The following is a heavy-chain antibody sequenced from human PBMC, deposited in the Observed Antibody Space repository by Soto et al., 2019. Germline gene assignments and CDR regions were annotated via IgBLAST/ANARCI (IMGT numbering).Heavy chain of an antibody. V-gene: IGHV3-23*01. CDR3: AKVLRFLEDPWRIDYYGMDV. CDR1: GFTFSSYA. J-gene: IGHJ6*02. D-gene: IGHD3-3*01. CDR2: ISGSGGST. Sequence: GGSLRLSCAASGFTFSSYAMSWVRQAPGKGLEWVSAISGSGGSTYYADSVKGRFTISRDNSKNTLYLQMNSLRAEDTAVYYCAKVLRFLEDPWRIDYYGMDVWGQGTTVTVSS.